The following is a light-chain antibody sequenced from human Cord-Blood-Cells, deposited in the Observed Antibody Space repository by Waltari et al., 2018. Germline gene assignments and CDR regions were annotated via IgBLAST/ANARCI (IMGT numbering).Light chain of an antibody. Sequence: EIVLPQSPATLSLSPGERATLSCRARQSVSSYLAWYQQKPGQAPRLLIYDASNRATGIPARFSGSGSGTDFTLTISSLEPEDFAVYYCQQRSNWPPEYTFGQGTKLEIK. V-gene: IGKV3-11*01. CDR2: DAS. J-gene: IGKJ2*01. CDR1: QSVSSY. CDR3: QQRSNWPPEYT.